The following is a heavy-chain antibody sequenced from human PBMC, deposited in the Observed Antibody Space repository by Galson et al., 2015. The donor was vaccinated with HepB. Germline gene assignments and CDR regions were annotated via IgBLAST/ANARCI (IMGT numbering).Heavy chain of an antibody. CDR1: GYTFTSYA. Sequence: SVKVSCKASGYTFTSYALNWVRQAPGQGLEWMGWINTNTGNPGYAQGFTGRFVFSLDTSVRTAHQQISNLKAGDTAVYYCAGSSTVADGLGMDVWGQWAGVTVPS. V-gene: IGHV7-4-1*02. CDR3: AGSSTVADGLGMDV. J-gene: IGHJ6*02. CDR2: INTNTGNP. D-gene: IGHD4-11*01.